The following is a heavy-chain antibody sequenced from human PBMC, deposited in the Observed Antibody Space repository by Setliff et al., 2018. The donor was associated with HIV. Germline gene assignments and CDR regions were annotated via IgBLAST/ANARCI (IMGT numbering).Heavy chain of an antibody. V-gene: IGHV4-39*01. CDR1: GGSISSGSNY. CDR3: ARHDGTYCGGDCYLLGYFDL. J-gene: IGHJ2*01. Sequence: PSETLSLTCTVSGGSISSGSNYWSWIRQPAGKGLEWIASIYHSGSTYYNPSLKSRVTISVDTSKNQFSLKLSSVTAADTAVYYCARHDGTYCGGDCYLLGYFDLWGRGTLVTVSS. CDR2: IYHSGST. D-gene: IGHD2-21*02.